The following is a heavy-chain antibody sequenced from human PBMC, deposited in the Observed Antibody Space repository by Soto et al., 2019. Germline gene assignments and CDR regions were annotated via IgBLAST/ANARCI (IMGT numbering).Heavy chain of an antibody. CDR3: ARDGRDYGMDV. CDR1: GFTFSSYG. J-gene: IGHJ6*02. CDR2: IWYDGSNK. V-gene: IGHV3-33*01. Sequence: GSLGLACSASGFTFSSYGMHWVRQAPGKGLEWVAVIWYDGSNKYYADSVKGRFTISRDNSKNTLYLQMNSLRAEDTAVYYCARDGRDYGMDVWGQGTKVTVYS.